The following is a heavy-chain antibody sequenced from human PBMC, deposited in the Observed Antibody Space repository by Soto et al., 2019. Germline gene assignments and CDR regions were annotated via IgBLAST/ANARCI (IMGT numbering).Heavy chain of an antibody. Sequence: SETMSLTCDVSANCIGSGDDYWAWIRQPPGKTLEYIGYIYKTGKTYYNPSLKSRPFISLDTSTSQFCLRLTSVTPADTAMYSCGRSLSSSSGYFEPWRQGTLVTVSS. D-gene: IGHD6-6*01. CDR2: IYKTGKT. V-gene: IGHV4-30-4*01. J-gene: IGHJ1*01. CDR3: GRSLSSSSGYFEP. CDR1: ANCIGSGDDY.